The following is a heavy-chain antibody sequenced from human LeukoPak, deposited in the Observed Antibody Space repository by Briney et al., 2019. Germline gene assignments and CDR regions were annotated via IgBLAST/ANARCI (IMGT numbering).Heavy chain of an antibody. J-gene: IGHJ5*02. V-gene: IGHV4-59*01. CDR2: VYYSGSS. CDR3: AREYNWFDP. Sequence: SETLSLTCTVSGGSISSYYWSWIRQPPGKGLEWIGYVYYSGSSHYNPSLKSRVTISLDTSKNQFSLQLTPVTAADTAVYYCAREYNWFDPWGQGTLVTVSS. CDR1: GGSISSYY.